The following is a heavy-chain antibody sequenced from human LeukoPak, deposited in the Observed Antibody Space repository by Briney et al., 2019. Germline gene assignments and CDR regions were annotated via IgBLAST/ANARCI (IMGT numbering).Heavy chain of an antibody. J-gene: IGHJ4*02. Sequence: NSGGSLRLSCAGSGFTLSSYSMNWVRQSPGKGAEWVSSIDSSSTSIYYADSGKGRFAISRDNAKNSLYLQMNSLRAEDTAVYYCARGESRFEYWGQGTLVTVSS. CDR1: GFTLSSYS. CDR2: IDSSSTSI. CDR3: ARGESRFEY. V-gene: IGHV3-21*01.